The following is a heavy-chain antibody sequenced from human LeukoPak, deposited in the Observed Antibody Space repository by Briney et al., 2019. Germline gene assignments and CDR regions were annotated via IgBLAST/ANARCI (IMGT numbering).Heavy chain of an antibody. D-gene: IGHD2/OR15-2a*01. J-gene: IGHJ4*02. CDR2: INPYSGGT. Sequence: ASVKVSCMASGYTFTGYYMHWVRQAPGQGLEWMGWINPYSGGTNYAQKFQGRVTMTRDTSISTAYMELSRLRSDERAVYYCARANIGNDLLIDYWGQGTLVTVSP. V-gene: IGHV1-2*02. CDR1: GYTFTGYY. CDR3: ARANIGNDLLIDY.